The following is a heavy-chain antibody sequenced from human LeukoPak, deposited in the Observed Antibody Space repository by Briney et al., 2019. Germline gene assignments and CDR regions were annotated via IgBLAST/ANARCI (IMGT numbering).Heavy chain of an antibody. V-gene: IGHV3-30*18. CDR3: AKDHYYDSSGVDY. CDR2: ISYDGSNK. CDR1: GFTVSTKY. J-gene: IGHJ4*02. Sequence: GGSLRLSCAASGFTVSTKYMSWVRQAPGKGLEWVADISYDGSNKYYADSVKGRFTISRDNSKNTLYLQMNSLRAEDTAVYYCAKDHYYDSSGVDYWGQGTLVTVSS. D-gene: IGHD3-22*01.